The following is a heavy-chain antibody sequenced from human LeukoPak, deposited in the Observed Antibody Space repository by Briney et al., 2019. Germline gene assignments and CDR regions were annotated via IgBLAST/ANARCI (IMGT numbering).Heavy chain of an antibody. CDR3: ARVGSGGYCSSTSCYIN. CDR2: ISAYNGNT. Sequence: ASVKVSCKASGYTFTSYGISWVRQAPGQGLEWMGWISAYNGNTKYAQKLQGRVTMTTDTSTSTAYMELRSLRSDDTAVYYCARVGSGGYCSSTSCYINWGQGTLVTVSS. CDR1: GYTFTSYG. V-gene: IGHV1-18*01. J-gene: IGHJ4*02. D-gene: IGHD2-2*02.